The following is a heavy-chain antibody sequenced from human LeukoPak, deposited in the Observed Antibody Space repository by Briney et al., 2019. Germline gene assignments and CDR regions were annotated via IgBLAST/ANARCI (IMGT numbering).Heavy chain of an antibody. J-gene: IGHJ4*02. V-gene: IGHV3-23*01. CDR2: ISGSGGST. Sequence: PGGSLRLSCAASGFTFDDYAMHWVRQAPGKGLEWVSGISGSGGSTYYADSVKGRFTISRDNSKNTLYLQMNSLRAEDTAVYYCAKPDVGISAPFDYWGQGTLVTVSS. D-gene: IGHD2-21*01. CDR3: AKPDVGISAPFDY. CDR1: GFTFDDYA.